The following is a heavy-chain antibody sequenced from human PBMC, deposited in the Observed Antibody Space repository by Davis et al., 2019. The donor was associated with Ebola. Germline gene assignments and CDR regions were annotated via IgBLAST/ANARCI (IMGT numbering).Heavy chain of an antibody. CDR3: SASDFYYGVDV. J-gene: IGHJ6*02. CDR2: ISGYNGNT. V-gene: IGHV1-18*01. Sequence: SDPVPRQASGYTFTRHGIRWMRQPPGQGLQWVGCISGYNGNTKYGQKFQVRVTMTRDTSTRTVYMELSSMRSEDTAVYYCSASDFYYGVDVWGQGTTVTVSS. CDR1: GYTFTRHG.